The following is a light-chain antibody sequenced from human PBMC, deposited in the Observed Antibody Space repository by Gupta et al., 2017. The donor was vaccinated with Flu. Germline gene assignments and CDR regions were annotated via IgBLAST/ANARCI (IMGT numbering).Light chain of an antibody. J-gene: IGKJ1*01. CDR1: QSISSW. CDR3: QQDNSYPWT. CDR2: KAS. Sequence: PSPRSPCVGARVTITCRASQSISSWLAWHQQKPVKAPNLLIYKASRSESAVPSRFSGSGSGTEFTLTISILHPDDFATYYCQQDNSYPWTFGQGTKVEIK. V-gene: IGKV1-5*03.